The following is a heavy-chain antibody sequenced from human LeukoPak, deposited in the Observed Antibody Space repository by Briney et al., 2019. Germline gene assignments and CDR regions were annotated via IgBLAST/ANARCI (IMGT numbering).Heavy chain of an antibody. V-gene: IGHV3-15*01. D-gene: IGHD6-19*01. CDR3: TTTPGYSSGWYWY. Sequence: PGGSLRLSCAASGFTFNDAWMTWVRQAPGKGLEWVGRVKTETEGETTDYAAPVKGRFTISRDDSKYTVYMQMDSLKTEDTAVYYCTTTPGYSSGWYWYWGQGTLVTVSS. CDR2: VKTETEGETT. J-gene: IGHJ4*02. CDR1: GFTFNDAW.